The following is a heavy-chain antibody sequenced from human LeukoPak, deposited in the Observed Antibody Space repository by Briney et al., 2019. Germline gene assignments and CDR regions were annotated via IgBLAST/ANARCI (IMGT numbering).Heavy chain of an antibody. D-gene: IGHD1-26*01. V-gene: IGHV4-38-2*02. CDR3: ARVLGSNWFDP. CDR2: IYHSGST. CDR1: GYSISSGYY. Sequence: KTSETLSLTCTVSGYSISSGYYWGWIRQPPGKGLEWIGSIYHSGSTYYNPSLKSRVTISVDTSKNQFSLKLSSVTAADTAVYYCARVLGSNWFDPWGQGTLVTVSS. J-gene: IGHJ5*02.